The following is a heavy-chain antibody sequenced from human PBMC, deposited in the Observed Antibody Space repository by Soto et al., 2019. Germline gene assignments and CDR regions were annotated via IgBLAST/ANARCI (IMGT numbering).Heavy chain of an antibody. CDR2: IIPIFGTA. CDR3: AMSLNLKGYCSSTSCYWWFDP. J-gene: IGHJ5*02. V-gene: IGHV1-69*13. Sequence: SVKVSCKASGGTFSSYAISWVRQAPGQGLERMGGIIPIFGTANYAQKFQGRVTITADESTSTAYMELSSLRSEDTAVYYCAMSLNLKGYCSSTSCYWWFDPWGQGTLVTVSS. D-gene: IGHD2-2*01. CDR1: GGTFSSYA.